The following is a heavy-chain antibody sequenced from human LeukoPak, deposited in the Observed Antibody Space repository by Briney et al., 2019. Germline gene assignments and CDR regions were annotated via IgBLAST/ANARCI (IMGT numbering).Heavy chain of an antibody. D-gene: IGHD6-6*01. V-gene: IGHV1-2*02. CDR1: GYTFTGYY. Sequence: GASVKVSCKASGYTFTGYYMHWVRQAPGQGLEWMGWINPNSGGTNYAQKFQGRVTMTRDTSISTAYMELSRLRSDDTAVYFCARDISSSSGGLYWGQGTLVTVSS. CDR3: ARDISSSSGGLY. CDR2: INPNSGGT. J-gene: IGHJ4*02.